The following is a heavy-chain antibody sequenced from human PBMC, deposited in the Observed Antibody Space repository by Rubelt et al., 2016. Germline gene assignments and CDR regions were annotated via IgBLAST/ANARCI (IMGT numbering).Heavy chain of an antibody. V-gene: IGHV1-3*01. Sequence: QVQLVQSGAEVKKPGASVKVSCKASGYTFTSYAMHWVRQAPGQRLEWVGWINAGNGNTKYSQKFQGRVTITRDTSTSTAYMELRSLRSDDTAVYYCARYLGIEGDFDYWGQGTLVTVSS. CDR1: GYTFTSYA. D-gene: IGHD7-27*01. CDR2: INAGNGNT. CDR3: ARYLGIEGDFDY. J-gene: IGHJ4*02.